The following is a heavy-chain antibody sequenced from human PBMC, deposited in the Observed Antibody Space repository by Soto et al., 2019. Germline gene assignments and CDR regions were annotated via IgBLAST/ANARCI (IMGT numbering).Heavy chain of an antibody. Sequence: QVQLVQSGAEVKKPGASVKVSCRASGYTFIDYYMHWVRQAPGQGLEWMGWINPNSGSTNYAQKFQGGVTMTRNTSISTAYMELSRLSADDTAVYYCARAPLGGGAPYYCDFWGQGTLVTVSS. V-gene: IGHV1-2*02. CDR2: INPNSGST. D-gene: IGHD3-16*01. CDR3: ARAPLGGGAPYYCDF. J-gene: IGHJ4*02. CDR1: GYTFIDYY.